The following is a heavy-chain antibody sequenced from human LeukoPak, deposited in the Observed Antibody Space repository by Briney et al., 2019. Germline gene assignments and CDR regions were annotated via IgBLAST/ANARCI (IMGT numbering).Heavy chain of an antibody. CDR2: INPNSGGT. Sequence: ASVKVSCKASGYTFTVYYMHWVRQAPGQGREWMGWINPNSGGTNYAQKFQGRVTMTRDTSISTAYMELSRLRSDDTAVYYCARATTVVGSDYWGQGTLVTVSS. J-gene: IGHJ4*02. D-gene: IGHD4-23*01. V-gene: IGHV1-2*02. CDR1: GYTFTVYY. CDR3: ARATTVVGSDY.